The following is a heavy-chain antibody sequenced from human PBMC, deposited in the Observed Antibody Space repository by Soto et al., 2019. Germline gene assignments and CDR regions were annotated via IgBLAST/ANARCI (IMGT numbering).Heavy chain of an antibody. Sequence: SETLSLTCAVYGGSFSGYYWSWIRQPPGKGLEWIGEINHSGSTNYNPSLKSRVTISVDTSKNQFSLKLSSVTAADTAVYYCASHHYYGSGSYYENNWFDPWGQGTLVTVSS. J-gene: IGHJ5*02. V-gene: IGHV4-34*01. CDR1: GGSFSGYY. CDR2: INHSGST. CDR3: ASHHYYGSGSYYENNWFDP. D-gene: IGHD3-10*01.